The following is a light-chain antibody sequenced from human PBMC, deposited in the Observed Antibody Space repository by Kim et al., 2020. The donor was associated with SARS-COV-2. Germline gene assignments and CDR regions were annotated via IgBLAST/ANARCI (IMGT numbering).Light chain of an antibody. Sequence: SPGQSVTISCTGTSSDVGSYNDVSWYQQHPGKAPKLIIYDVTKRPSGVPDRFSGSKSGNTASLTISGLQAEDEADYYCCSYAGSVVFGGGTQLTVL. J-gene: IGLJ2*01. CDR1: SSDVGSYND. CDR2: DVT. V-gene: IGLV2-11*01. CDR3: CSYAGSVV.